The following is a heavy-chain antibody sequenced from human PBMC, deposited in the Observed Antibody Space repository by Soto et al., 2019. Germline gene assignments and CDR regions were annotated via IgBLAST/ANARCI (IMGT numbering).Heavy chain of an antibody. J-gene: IGHJ4*02. CDR2: IAYDGTYK. D-gene: IGHD3-22*01. CDR3: ARDGIYDGSDYYAYYFDY. V-gene: IGHV3-30-3*01. CDR1: AFTFRSYA. Sequence: GGSLRLSCAPSAFTFRSYAIHWVHQAPGKGLEWVAVIAYDGTYKYNADSVKGRFTISRDNSKNTVYLQMSRLRAEDTAVYYCARDGIYDGSDYYAYYFDYWGQGSLVTVSS.